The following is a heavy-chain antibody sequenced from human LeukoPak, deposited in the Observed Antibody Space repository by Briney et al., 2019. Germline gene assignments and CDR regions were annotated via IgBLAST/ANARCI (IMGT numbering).Heavy chain of an antibody. CDR2: IWYDGSKK. V-gene: IGHV3-33*01. CDR1: GFTFSSYG. D-gene: IGHD3-10*01. Sequence: PGGSLRLSCAASGFTFSSYGMHWVRQAPGKGLEWVALIWYDGSKKHYGDSVKGRFTISRDDSKNTLYLQMNSLRAEDTAVYYCARDVGNFGSGSAYFDSWGQGTLVTVSS. CDR3: ARDVGNFGSGSAYFDS. J-gene: IGHJ4*02.